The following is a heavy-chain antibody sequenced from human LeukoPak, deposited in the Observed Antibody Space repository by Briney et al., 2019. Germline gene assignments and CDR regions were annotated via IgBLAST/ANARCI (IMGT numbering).Heavy chain of an antibody. CDR2: IYYSGST. J-gene: IGHJ3*02. CDR3: ARIAVAGPYDAFDI. V-gene: IGHV4-59*01. D-gene: IGHD6-19*01. Sequence: SETLSLTCTVSSGSISGYYWNWIRQPPGKGLEWIGYIYYSGSTNYNPSLKSRLTISVDTSKNQFSLKLSSVTAADTAVYYCARIAVAGPYDAFDIWGQGTMVTVSS. CDR1: SGSISGYY.